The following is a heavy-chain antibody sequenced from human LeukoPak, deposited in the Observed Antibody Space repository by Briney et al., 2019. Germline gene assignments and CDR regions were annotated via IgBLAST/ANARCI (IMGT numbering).Heavy chain of an antibody. D-gene: IGHD3-16*01. CDR3: ARGERLGPDI. CDR1: GGSICGYH. J-gene: IGHJ3*02. V-gene: IGHV4-59*01. CDR2: IYYSGSI. Sequence: PSETLSLTCTVSGGSICGYHWSWIRQPPGKGLEWIGYIYYSGSINYNPSLKSRVSISVDTSKNQFSLKLSSVTAADTAVYYWARGERLGPDIWGQGTMVTVSS.